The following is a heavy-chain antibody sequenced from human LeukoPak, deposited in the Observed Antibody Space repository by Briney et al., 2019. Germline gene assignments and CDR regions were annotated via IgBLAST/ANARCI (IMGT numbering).Heavy chain of an antibody. CDR3: ARSGAWGSDFDY. D-gene: IGHD3-10*01. CDR1: GYTFTSYA. Sequence: ASVKVSCKASGYTFTSYAMHWVRQAPGQRLEWMGWINAGNGNTKYSQKFQGRVTITRDTSASTAYMELGSLRSEDTAVYFCARSGAWGSDFDYWGQGTLVTVSS. V-gene: IGHV1-3*01. J-gene: IGHJ4*02. CDR2: INAGNGNT.